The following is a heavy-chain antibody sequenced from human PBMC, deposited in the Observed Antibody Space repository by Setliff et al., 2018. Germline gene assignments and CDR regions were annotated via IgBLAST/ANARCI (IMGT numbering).Heavy chain of an antibody. Sequence: GGSLRLSCAASGFTFSSYWMSWVRQAPGKGLEWVALIWNDGSSKFYGDSVKGRITISRDNSKNTLYLQMDSLRADDTAVYYCARNWVTAQHYYYGMDVWGQGTTVTVSS. J-gene: IGHJ6*02. CDR2: IWNDGSSK. D-gene: IGHD2-21*02. CDR1: GFTFSSYW. V-gene: IGHV3-33*08. CDR3: ARNWVTAQHYYYGMDV.